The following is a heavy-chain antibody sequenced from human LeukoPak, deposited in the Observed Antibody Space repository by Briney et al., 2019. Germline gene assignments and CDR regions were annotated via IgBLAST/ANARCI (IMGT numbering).Heavy chain of an antibody. CDR2: ICTYTGDS. V-gene: IGHV1-18*01. D-gene: IGHD4-17*01. CDR1: GGTFSSYA. J-gene: IGHJ4*02. CDR3: ARTMTTMTTHGELDF. Sequence: ASVKVSCKASGGTFSSYAISWVRQAPGQGLEWMGRICTYTGDSNYAQKFHDRITMTTDTSTSTAYMELRNLSSDDTAVYYCARTMTTMTTHGELDFWGQGTLVTVSS.